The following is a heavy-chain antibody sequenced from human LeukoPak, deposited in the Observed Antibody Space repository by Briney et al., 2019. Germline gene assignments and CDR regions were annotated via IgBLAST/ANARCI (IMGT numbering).Heavy chain of an antibody. CDR3: ARDEPGWVKEDYFDY. CDR1: GYSISSGYY. V-gene: IGHV4-38-2*02. Sequence: PSETLSLTCTVSGYSISSGYYWGWIRQPPGKGLEWIGSIYYSGSTYYNPSLKSRVTISVDTSKNQFSLKLSSVTAADTAVYYCARDEPGWVKEDYFDYWGQGTLVTVSS. J-gene: IGHJ4*02. CDR2: IYYSGST. D-gene: IGHD1-26*01.